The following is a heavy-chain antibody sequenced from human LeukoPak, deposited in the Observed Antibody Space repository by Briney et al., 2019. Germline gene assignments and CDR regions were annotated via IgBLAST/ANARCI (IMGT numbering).Heavy chain of an antibody. D-gene: IGHD6-13*01. Sequence: GGSLRLSCAASGFSFSAYGVPWVRQAPGKGLEWVAVIWYDGSSKDYADSVKGRFTLSRDNAKNTLYLQMNSLTVEDTAVYYCARSQSSSLIDYWGQGTLVTVSS. J-gene: IGHJ4*02. V-gene: IGHV3-33*01. CDR2: IWYDGSSK. CDR1: GFSFSAYG. CDR3: ARSQSSSLIDY.